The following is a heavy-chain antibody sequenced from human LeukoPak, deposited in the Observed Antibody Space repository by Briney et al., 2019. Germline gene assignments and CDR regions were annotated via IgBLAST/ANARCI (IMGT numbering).Heavy chain of an antibody. CDR2: ISWNSGSI. Sequence: GGSLRLSCAASGFTFDDYAMHWVRQAPGKGLEWVSGISWNSGSIGYADSVKGRFTISRDNARNSLYLQMNSLRAEDTALYYCAKARQAGPYDYWGQGTLATVSS. J-gene: IGHJ4*02. V-gene: IGHV3-9*01. CDR1: GFTFDDYA. CDR3: AKARQAGPYDY. D-gene: IGHD6-19*01.